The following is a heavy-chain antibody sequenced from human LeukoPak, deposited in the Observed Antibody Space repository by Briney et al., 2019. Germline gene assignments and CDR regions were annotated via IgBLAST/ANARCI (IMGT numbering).Heavy chain of an antibody. J-gene: IGHJ5*02. CDR2: ISAYNGNT. CDR3: ARIMFVVVPAAIGWFDP. CDR1: GYTFTSYG. V-gene: IGHV1-18*01. Sequence: SVMVSCKASGYTFTSYGIRWVRQAPGQGLEWMGWISAYNGNTNYAQKLQGRVTMTTDTSTSTAYMELRSLRSDDTAVYYCARIMFVVVPAAIGWFDPWGQGTLVTVSS. D-gene: IGHD2-2*01.